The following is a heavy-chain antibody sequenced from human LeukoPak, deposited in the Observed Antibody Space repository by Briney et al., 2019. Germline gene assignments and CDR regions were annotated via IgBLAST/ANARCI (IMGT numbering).Heavy chain of an antibody. CDR1: GLTFSDYY. V-gene: IGHV3-11*01. CDR3: ARGGFCSSTSCYTNGPIDF. Sequence: PGGSLRLSCAASGLTFSDYYMTWIRQAPGKGLEWVSYIDSSGSTRYYADSVKGRFTISRDNAKSSLYLQMNSLRAEDTAVYYCARGGFCSSTSCYTNGPIDFWGQGTLVTVS. J-gene: IGHJ4*02. CDR2: IDSSGSTR. D-gene: IGHD2-2*02.